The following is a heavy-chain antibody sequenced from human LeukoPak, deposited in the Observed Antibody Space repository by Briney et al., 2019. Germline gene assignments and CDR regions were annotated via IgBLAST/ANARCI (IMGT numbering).Heavy chain of an antibody. J-gene: IGHJ4*02. CDR2: INHSGST. CDR3: AGGDYHGSESYANY. V-gene: IGHV4-34*01. D-gene: IGHD3-10*01. CDR1: GGSFSGYY. Sequence: SETLSLTCAVYGGSFSGYYWGWIRQPPGKGLEWIGEINHSGSTSYNSSLKSRVTISLDTSKNQFSLKLSSVTAADTAVYYCAGGDYHGSESYANYWGQGTLVTVSS.